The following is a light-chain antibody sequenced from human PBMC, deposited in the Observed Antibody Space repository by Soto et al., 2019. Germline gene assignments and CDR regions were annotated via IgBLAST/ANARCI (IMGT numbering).Light chain of an antibody. CDR1: QSVSTTY. CDR3: QQYGSSRT. Sequence: EIVLTQSPGTLSLSPGERATLSCRASQSVSTTYLAWYQQKPGQAPRLLIYGASSRATGIPDRFSGSGSGTDFTLTISRLEPEDLAVYYCQQYGSSRTFCQGTKVEIK. J-gene: IGKJ1*01. V-gene: IGKV3-20*01. CDR2: GAS.